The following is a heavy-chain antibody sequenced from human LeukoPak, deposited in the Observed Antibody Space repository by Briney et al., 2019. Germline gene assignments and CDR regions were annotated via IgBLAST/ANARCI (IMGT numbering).Heavy chain of an antibody. V-gene: IGHV4-59*01. D-gene: IGHD3-9*01. CDR2: IYYSGST. J-gene: IGHJ4*02. CDR3: ARGQYDILTGYYTFFDY. Sequence: PSETLSLTCTASAGSISSYYWSWIRQPPGKGLEWIGYIYYSGSTNYNPSLKSRVTISVDTSKNQFSLKLSSVTAADTAVYYCARGQYDILTGYYTFFDYWGQGNLVTVSS. CDR1: AGSISSYY.